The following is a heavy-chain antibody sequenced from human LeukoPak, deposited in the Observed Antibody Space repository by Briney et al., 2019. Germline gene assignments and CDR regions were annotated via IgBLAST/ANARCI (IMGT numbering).Heavy chain of an antibody. D-gene: IGHD6-13*01. V-gene: IGHV3-21*01. CDR3: AKDDSSSWYGYYYYMDV. Sequence: GGSRKPSGAASGFTLGFFSMNWFGQAPGRGRGWVYSITNGGTYIYYADSVKGRFTISRDNAKNSLFLQMNSLRAEDTAVYYCAKDDSSSWYGYYYYMDVWGKGTTVTVSS. CDR1: GFTLGFFS. J-gene: IGHJ6*03. CDR2: ITNGGTYI.